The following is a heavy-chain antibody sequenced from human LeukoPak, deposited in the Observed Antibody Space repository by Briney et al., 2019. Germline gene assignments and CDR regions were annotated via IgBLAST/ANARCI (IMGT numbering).Heavy chain of an antibody. CDR2: INHSGST. CDR3: ARKGRGRITMVRGVPGAFDI. J-gene: IGHJ3*02. V-gene: IGHV4-34*01. D-gene: IGHD3-10*01. Sequence: SETLSLTCAVYGGSFSGYYWSWIRQPPGEGLEWIGEINHSGSTNYNPSLKSRVTISVDTSKNQFSLKLSSVTAADTAVYYCARKGRGRITMVRGVPGAFDIWGQGTMVTVSS. CDR1: GGSFSGYY.